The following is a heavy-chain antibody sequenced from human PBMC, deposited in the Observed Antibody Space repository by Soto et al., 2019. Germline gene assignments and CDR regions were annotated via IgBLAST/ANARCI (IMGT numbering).Heavy chain of an antibody. CDR1: GGSISSGGYY. CDR2: IYYSGST. Sequence: SETLSLTCTVSGGSISSGGYYWSWIRQHPGKGLEWIGYIYYSGSTYYNPSLKSRVTISVDTSKNQSSLKLSSVTAADTAVYYCARDRSGGYCSSTSCYGGSWFDPWGQGTLVTVSS. D-gene: IGHD2-2*01. CDR3: ARDRSGGYCSSTSCYGGSWFDP. J-gene: IGHJ5*02. V-gene: IGHV4-31*03.